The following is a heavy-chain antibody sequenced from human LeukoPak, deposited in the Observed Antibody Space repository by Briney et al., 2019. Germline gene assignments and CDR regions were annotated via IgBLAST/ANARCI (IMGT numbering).Heavy chain of an antibody. CDR3: AREDSSGWFDY. V-gene: IGHV1-46*03. J-gene: IGHJ5*01. CDR2: INPSGGST. Sequence: ASVKVSCKASGYTFTSYYMHWVRQAPGQGLEWMGIINPSGGSTSYAQKFQGRGTMTRDTSTSTVYMELSSLRSEDTAVYYCAREDSSGWFDYWGQGTLVTVSS. CDR1: GYTFTSYY. D-gene: IGHD6-19*01.